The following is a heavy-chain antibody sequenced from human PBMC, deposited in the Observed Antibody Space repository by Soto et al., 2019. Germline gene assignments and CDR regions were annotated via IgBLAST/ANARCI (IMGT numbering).Heavy chain of an antibody. CDR3: ARQAMANNWFDP. J-gene: IGHJ5*02. CDR1: GGTFSSYA. V-gene: IGHV1-69*13. Sequence: SVKVSCKASGGTFSSYAISWVRQAPGQGLEWMGGIIPIFGTANYAQKFQGRVTITADESTSTAYMELSSLRSEDTAVYYCARQAMANNWFDPCGQGTLVTVSS. D-gene: IGHD5-18*01. CDR2: IIPIFGTA.